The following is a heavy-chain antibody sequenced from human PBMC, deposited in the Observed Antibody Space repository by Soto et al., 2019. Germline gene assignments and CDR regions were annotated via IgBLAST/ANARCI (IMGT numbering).Heavy chain of an antibody. Sequence: EVQLVESGGGLVQPGGSLRLSCAASGFTFSSYWMHWVRQAPGKGLVWVSRINSDRSSTSYADSVKGRFTISRDNAKNTLYLQMNSLRAEDTAVYYCAKPPNYYDSSGYYDYWGQGTLVTVSS. J-gene: IGHJ4*02. CDR1: GFTFSSYW. CDR2: INSDRSST. V-gene: IGHV3-74*01. D-gene: IGHD3-22*01. CDR3: AKPPNYYDSSGYYDY.